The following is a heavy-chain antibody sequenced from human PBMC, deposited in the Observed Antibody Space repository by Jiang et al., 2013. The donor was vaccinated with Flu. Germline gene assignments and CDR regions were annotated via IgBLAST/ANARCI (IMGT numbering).Heavy chain of an antibody. CDR2: IIPVFGSA. CDR1: GGTFSSFG. CDR3: ASSPCSGGNCYSVTLKYYYY. Sequence: GAEVKKPGSSVKVSCKASGGTFSSFGFSWVRQAPGQGLEWMGGIIPVFGSANYAQKFQGRVTISADEFTTTVYMELSSLRSEDTAVYYCASSPCSGGNCYSVTLKYYYY. J-gene: IGHJ6*01. D-gene: IGHD2-15*01. V-gene: IGHV1-69*01.